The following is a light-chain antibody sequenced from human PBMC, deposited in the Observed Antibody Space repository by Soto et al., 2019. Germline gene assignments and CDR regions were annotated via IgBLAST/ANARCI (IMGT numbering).Light chain of an antibody. Sequence: QSALTQPASVSGSPGQSITISCTGTSSDVGSSRYVSWYQHHPDKAPKLMIYEVSNRPSGVSDRFSASKSGNTASLTISGLPAEDEADYYCSSYSSITTLLFGGGTKLTVL. CDR1: SSDVGSSRY. J-gene: IGLJ2*01. V-gene: IGLV2-14*01. CDR3: SSYSSITTLL. CDR2: EVS.